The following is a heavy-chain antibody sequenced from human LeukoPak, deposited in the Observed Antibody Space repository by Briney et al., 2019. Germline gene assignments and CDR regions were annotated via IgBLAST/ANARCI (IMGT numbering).Heavy chain of an antibody. Sequence: SETLSLTCTVSGYSISSGYYWGWIRQPPGKGLEWIGSIYHSGSTYYNPSLKSRVTISVDTSKNQFSLKLSSVTAADTAVYYCASEWCSSTSCYSVTDYWGQGTMVTVSS. CDR2: IYHSGST. CDR3: ASEWCSSTSCYSVTDY. J-gene: IGHJ4*02. CDR1: GYSISSGYY. V-gene: IGHV4-38-2*02. D-gene: IGHD2-2*01.